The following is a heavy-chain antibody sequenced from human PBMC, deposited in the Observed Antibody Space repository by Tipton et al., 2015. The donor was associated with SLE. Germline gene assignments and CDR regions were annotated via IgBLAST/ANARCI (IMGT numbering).Heavy chain of an antibody. CDR3: ARVKCDFWSGSTAWYYMDV. CDR2: ISAYNGNT. CDR1: GYTFTSYG. V-gene: IGHV1-18*01. J-gene: IGHJ6*03. Sequence: QLVQSGAEVKKPGASVKVSCKASGYTFTSYGISWVRQAPGQGLGWMGWISAYNGNTNYAQKLQGRVTMTTDTSTSTAYMELRSLRSDDTAVYYCARVKCDFWSGSTAWYYMDVWARGTTVTVSS. D-gene: IGHD3-3*01.